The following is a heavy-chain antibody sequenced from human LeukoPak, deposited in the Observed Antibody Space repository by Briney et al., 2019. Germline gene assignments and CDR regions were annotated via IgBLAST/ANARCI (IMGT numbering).Heavy chain of an antibody. CDR1: RYTFTSYY. CDR2: INPSGGST. V-gene: IGHV1-46*01. D-gene: IGHD3-22*01. Sequence: ASVKVSCKASRYTFTSYYMHWVRQAPGQGLEWVGIINPSGGSTSYAQKFQGRVTMTRDTSTSTVYMELSSLRSEDTAVYYCARDAYYYYDSSGYYQYYFDYWGQGTLVTVSS. J-gene: IGHJ4*02. CDR3: ARDAYYYYDSSGYYQYYFDY.